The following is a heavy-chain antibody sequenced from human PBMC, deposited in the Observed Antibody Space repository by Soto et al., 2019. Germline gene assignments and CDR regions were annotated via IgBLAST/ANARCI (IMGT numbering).Heavy chain of an antibody. J-gene: IGHJ6*02. V-gene: IGHV3-30*18. CDR2: ISYDGSNK. Sequence: GSLRLSCAASGFTFSSYGMHWVRQAPGKGLEWVAVISYDGSNKYYADSVKGRFTISRDNSKNTLYLQMNSLRAEDTAVYYCVKDQARQVGIYYYYYGMDVWGQGTTVTVSS. CDR1: GFTFSSYG. CDR3: VKDQARQVGIYYYYYGMDV. D-gene: IGHD2-15*01.